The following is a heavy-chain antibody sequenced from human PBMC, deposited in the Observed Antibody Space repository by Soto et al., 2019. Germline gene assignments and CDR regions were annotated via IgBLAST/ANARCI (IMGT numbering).Heavy chain of an antibody. CDR1: GFTFDDYA. CDR2: ISWNSGSI. CDR3: AKGGGYSGYGSDAFDI. J-gene: IGHJ3*02. V-gene: IGHV3-9*01. Sequence: GGSLRLSCAASGFTFDDYAMHWVRQAPGKGLEWVSGISWNSGSIGYADSVKGRFTISRDNAKNSRYLQMNSLRAEDTALYYCAKGGGYSGYGSDAFDIWGQGTMVTVSS. D-gene: IGHD5-12*01.